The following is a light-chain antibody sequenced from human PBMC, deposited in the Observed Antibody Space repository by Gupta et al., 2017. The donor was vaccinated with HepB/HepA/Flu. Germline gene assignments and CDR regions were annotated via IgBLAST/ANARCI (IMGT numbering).Light chain of an antibody. Sequence: DIQMTRSPSTLSASVGDRVPITCRASQSISSWLAWYQQKPGKAPKLLIYKASSLESGVPSRFSGSGSGTEFTLTISRLQPDDFATYYCQQYNRYSWTFGQGTKVEIK. V-gene: IGKV1-5*03. CDR1: QSISSW. J-gene: IGKJ1*01. CDR3: QQYNRYSWT. CDR2: KAS.